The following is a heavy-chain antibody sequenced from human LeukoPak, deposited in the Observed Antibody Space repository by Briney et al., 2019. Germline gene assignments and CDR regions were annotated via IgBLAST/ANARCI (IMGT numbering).Heavy chain of an antibody. V-gene: IGHV4-39*07. J-gene: IGHJ3*02. CDR1: GGSISSSNFY. D-gene: IGHD3-22*01. CDR3: ARDKGYYYDSSGYYSRHAFDI. Sequence: PSETLSLTCTVSGGSISSSNFYWGWIRQPPGKGLEWIGSIYHSGSTYYNPSLKSRVTISVDTSKNQFSLKLSSVTAADTAVYYCARDKGYYYDSSGYYSRHAFDIWGQGTMVTVSS. CDR2: IYHSGST.